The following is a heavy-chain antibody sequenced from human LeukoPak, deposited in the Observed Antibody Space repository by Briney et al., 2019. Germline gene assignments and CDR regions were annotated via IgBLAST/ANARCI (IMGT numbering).Heavy chain of an antibody. D-gene: IGHD1-14*01. CDR3: AREPPDAHNFDY. CDR1: GYTFTSYH. Sequence: ASVKVSCKASGYTFTSYHLHWVRQAPGQGLEWMGIIYSSGDVRGHAQNFQGRVTITRDTSTSTVYLELSSLESEDTAVYSCAREPPDAHNFDYWGQGTLVTVSS. CDR2: IYSSGDVR. V-gene: IGHV1-46*01. J-gene: IGHJ4*02.